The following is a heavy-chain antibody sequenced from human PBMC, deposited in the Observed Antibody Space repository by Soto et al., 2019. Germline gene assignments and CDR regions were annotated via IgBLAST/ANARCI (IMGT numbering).Heavy chain of an antibody. CDR2: ISSSGSTI. CDR3: ARFTTVTTYYFDY. D-gene: IGHD4-17*01. J-gene: IGHJ4*02. V-gene: IGHV3-11*01. Sequence: GGSLRLSCAASGFTFSDYYMSWIRQAPGKGLEWVSYISSSGSTIYYADSVKGRFTISRDNAKNSLYLQMNSLRAEDTAVYYCARFTTVTTYYFDYWGQGTLVNVSS. CDR1: GFTFSDYY.